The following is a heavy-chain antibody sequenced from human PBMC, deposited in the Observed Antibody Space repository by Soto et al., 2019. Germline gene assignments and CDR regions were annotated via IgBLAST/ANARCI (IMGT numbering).Heavy chain of an antibody. V-gene: IGHV3-30-3*01. Sequence: HPGGSLRLSCAASGFTFSSYAMHWVRQAPGKGLEWVAVISYDGSNKYYADSVKGRFTISRDNSKNTLYLQMNSLRAEDTAVYYCARGIRYLPEPGAHYYYYYGMDVWGQGTTVTVSS. CDR2: ISYDGSNK. J-gene: IGHJ6*02. D-gene: IGHD1-26*01. CDR3: ARGIRYLPEPGAHYYYYYGMDV. CDR1: GFTFSSYA.